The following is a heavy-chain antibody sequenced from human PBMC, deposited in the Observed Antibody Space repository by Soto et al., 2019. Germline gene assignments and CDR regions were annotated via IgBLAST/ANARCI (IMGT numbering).Heavy chain of an antibody. CDR3: ARDYDILTGLFDY. V-gene: IGHV3-11*01. Sequence: GGSLILSCAASGFTFSDYYMSWIRQAPGKGLEWVSYISSSGSTIYYADSVKGRFTISRDNAKNSLYLQMNSLRAEDTAVYYCARDYDILTGLFDYWGQGTLVTVSS. J-gene: IGHJ4*02. CDR1: GFTFSDYY. D-gene: IGHD3-9*01. CDR2: ISSSGSTI.